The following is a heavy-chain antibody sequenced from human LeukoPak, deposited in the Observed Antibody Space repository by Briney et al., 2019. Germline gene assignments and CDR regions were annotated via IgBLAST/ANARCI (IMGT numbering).Heavy chain of an antibody. CDR3: ARAGIAVAYNWFDP. CDR2: ISYDGSNK. CDR1: GFTFSSYG. V-gene: IGHV3-30*03. Sequence: GGSLRLSCAASGFTFSSYGMHWVRQAPGKGLEWVAVISYDGSNKYYADSVKGRFTISRDNSKNTLYLQMNSLRAEDTAVYYCARAGIAVAYNWFDPWGQGTLVTVSS. D-gene: IGHD6-19*01. J-gene: IGHJ5*02.